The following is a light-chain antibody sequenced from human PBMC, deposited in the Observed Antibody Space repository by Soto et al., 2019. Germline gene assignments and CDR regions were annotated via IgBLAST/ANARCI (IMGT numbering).Light chain of an antibody. CDR2: NSS. Sequence: ETALTQSPGTLSLSPGERATLSCRASQSVRSNSLAWYQQKPGQAPRLLIYNSSTRATGIPDRFSGSGSGTDFTLTISRLESEDFALSYCQQYRDLRQTCGQGTKVEMK. CDR1: QSVRSNS. V-gene: IGKV3-20*01. J-gene: IGKJ1*01. CDR3: QQYRDLRQT.